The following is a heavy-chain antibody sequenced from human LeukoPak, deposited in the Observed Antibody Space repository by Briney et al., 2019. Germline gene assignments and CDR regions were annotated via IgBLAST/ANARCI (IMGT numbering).Heavy chain of an antibody. J-gene: IGHJ5*02. CDR3: AKGSSGYFVDL. Sequence: GGSLRLSCAASGFIFNNYGLIWVRQAPGKGLEWVSAISNDGGGTNYAGFVKGRFTISRDNSKNTLFLQMNSLRAEDTALYYCAKGSSGYFVDLWGQGTLVTVSS. CDR1: GFIFNNYG. CDR2: ISNDGGGT. D-gene: IGHD3-22*01. V-gene: IGHV3-23*01.